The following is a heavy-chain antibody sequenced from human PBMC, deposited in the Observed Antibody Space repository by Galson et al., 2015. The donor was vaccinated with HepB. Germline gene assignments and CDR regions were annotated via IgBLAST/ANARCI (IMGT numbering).Heavy chain of an antibody. D-gene: IGHD6-19*01. Sequence: LRLSCAASGLTFSDYSMNWVRQPPGKGLEWIGSIYHSGRTFYNLSLKSRVTISVDASKNQLSLKVRSVTAADTAAYYCARQPYINGWLYSYFDLWGRGTLVSVSS. CDR1: GLTFSDYS. V-gene: IGHV4-38-2*01. CDR3: ARQPYINGWLYSYFDL. J-gene: IGHJ2*01. CDR2: IYHSGRT.